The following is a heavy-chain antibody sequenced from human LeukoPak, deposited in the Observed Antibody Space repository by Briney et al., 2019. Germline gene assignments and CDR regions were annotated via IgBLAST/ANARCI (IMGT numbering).Heavy chain of an antibody. D-gene: IGHD6-13*01. J-gene: IGHJ3*02. V-gene: IGHV1-46*01. CDR3: ARGGSSWSSDAFDI. Sequence: ASVKVSCKASGNTLTSYYMHWVRQAPGQGLEWMGIINLSGGRTSYAQKFQGRVTMTRDMSTSTVYMELSSLRSDDTAVYYCARGGSSWSSDAFDIWGQGTMVTVSS. CDR1: GNTLTSYY. CDR2: INLSGGRT.